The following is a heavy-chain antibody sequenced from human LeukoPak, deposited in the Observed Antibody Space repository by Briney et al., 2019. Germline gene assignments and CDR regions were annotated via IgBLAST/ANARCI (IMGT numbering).Heavy chain of an antibody. V-gene: IGHV4-34*01. J-gene: IGHJ5*02. CDR2: INHSGST. CDR3: ARRRIQLWLSTNWFDP. CDR1: GFSITSGYY. D-gene: IGHD5-18*01. Sequence: PSETLSLTCNVSGFSITSGYYWSWIRQPPGKGLEWIGEINHSGSTNYNPSLKSRVTISVDTSKNQFSLKLSSVTAADTAVYYCARRRIQLWLSTNWFDPWGQGTLVTVSS.